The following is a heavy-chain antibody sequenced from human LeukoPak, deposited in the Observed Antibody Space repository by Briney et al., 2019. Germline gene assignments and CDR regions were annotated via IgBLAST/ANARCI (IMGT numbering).Heavy chain of an antibody. Sequence: SETLSLTCTVSGGSISSSSYCWGWIRQPPGKGLEWIGGIYYSGSTYYNPSLKSRVTISVDTSKNQFSLKLSSVTAADTAVYYCARRTVAVTNFDYWGQGTLVTVSS. CDR1: GGSISSSSYC. CDR3: ARRTVAVTNFDY. CDR2: IYYSGST. J-gene: IGHJ4*02. D-gene: IGHD4-17*01. V-gene: IGHV4-39*01.